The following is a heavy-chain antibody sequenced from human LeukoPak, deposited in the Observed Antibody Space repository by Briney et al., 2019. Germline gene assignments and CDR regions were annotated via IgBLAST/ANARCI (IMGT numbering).Heavy chain of an antibody. D-gene: IGHD3-22*01. Sequence: GGSLRLSRAASGITFSNAWMSWVRQAPGKGLEWLARIKSKTDGGTIDYAASVKGRFTISRDDSKNTLYLQMNSLKSEDTAVYYCTTYYYDSTSDFGYWGQGTLVTASS. V-gene: IGHV3-15*01. CDR3: TTYYYDSTSDFGY. J-gene: IGHJ4*02. CDR2: IKSKTDGGTI. CDR1: GITFSNAW.